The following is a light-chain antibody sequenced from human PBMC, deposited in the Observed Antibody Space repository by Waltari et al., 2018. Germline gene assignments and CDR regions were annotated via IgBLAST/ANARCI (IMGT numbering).Light chain of an antibody. J-gene: IGLJ2*01. CDR2: EGS. CDR3: FSYAGRATGV. CDR1: SRDVGKYNL. Sequence: QSALTQPASVSGSPGQSITISCTGTSRDVGKYNLVSWYQQHPGQAPKPMIYEGSQRPSGVSDRFSGSKSGNTASLTISGLQAEDEADYYCFSYAGRATGVFGGGTKLTVL. V-gene: IGLV2-23*01.